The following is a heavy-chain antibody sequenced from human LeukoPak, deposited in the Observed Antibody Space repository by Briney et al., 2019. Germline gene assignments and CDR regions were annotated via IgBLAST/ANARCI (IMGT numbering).Heavy chain of an antibody. CDR2: IWYDGSNK. V-gene: IGHV3-33*01. Sequence: GGSLRLSCAASGFTFSSYGMHWVRQAPGKGLEWVAVIWYDGSNKYYADSVKGRFTISRDNAKNSLYLQMNSLRAEDTAVYYCAREYYDSSGYYYALDYWGQGTLVTVSS. CDR1: GFTFSSYG. J-gene: IGHJ4*02. CDR3: AREYYDSSGYYYALDY. D-gene: IGHD3-22*01.